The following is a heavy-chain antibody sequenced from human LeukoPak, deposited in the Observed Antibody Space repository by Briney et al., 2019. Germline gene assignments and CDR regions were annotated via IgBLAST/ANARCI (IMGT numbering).Heavy chain of an antibody. V-gene: IGHV4-34*01. Sequence: PETLSLTCAVYGGSFSGYYWSWIRQPPGKGLEWIGEINHSGSTNYNPSLKSRVTISVDTSKNQFSLKLSSVTAADTAVYYCASRAVSSSSNFDYWGQGTLVTVSS. CDR3: ASRAVSSSSNFDY. CDR2: INHSGST. CDR1: GGSFSGYY. J-gene: IGHJ4*02. D-gene: IGHD6-6*01.